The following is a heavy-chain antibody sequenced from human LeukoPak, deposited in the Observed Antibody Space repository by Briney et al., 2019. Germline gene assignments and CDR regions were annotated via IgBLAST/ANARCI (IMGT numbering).Heavy chain of an antibody. V-gene: IGHV1-2*02. CDR2: INPNSGGI. D-gene: IGHD6-19*01. CDR1: GYTFTGYY. CDR3: ARFLGYISGLDH. Sequence: ASVKVSCKASGYTFTGYYLHWLRQTPGQGLEWMGWINPNSGGINYAQRFHDRVTMTRDTSIFTAYMELNGLESDDTATYYCARFLGYISGLDHWGQGTLVTVSS. J-gene: IGHJ5*02.